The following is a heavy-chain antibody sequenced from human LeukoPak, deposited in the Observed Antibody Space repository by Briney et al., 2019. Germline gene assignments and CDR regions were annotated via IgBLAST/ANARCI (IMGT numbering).Heavy chain of an antibody. J-gene: IGHJ4*02. Sequence: ASVKVSCKASGYTFTSYDINWARQATGQGLEWMGWMNPNSGNTGYAQKFQGRVTMTRNTSISTAYMELSSLRSEDTAVYYCARGPYYYDSSGYSYWGQGTLVTVSS. V-gene: IGHV1-8*01. CDR1: GYTFTSYD. D-gene: IGHD3-22*01. CDR2: MNPNSGNT. CDR3: ARGPYYYDSSGYSY.